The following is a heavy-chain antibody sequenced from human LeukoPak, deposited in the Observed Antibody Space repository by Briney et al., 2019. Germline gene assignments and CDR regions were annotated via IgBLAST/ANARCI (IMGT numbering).Heavy chain of an antibody. D-gene: IGHD1-26*01. J-gene: IGHJ5*01. V-gene: IGHV4-39*07. CDR1: GDSIGSSSYY. Sequence: SETLSLTCNVSGDSIGSSSYYWGWIRQTPEKGLEWIGSIFYSGSTYYTPSLKSRVTMSLDTSKNQFSLRLTSVTAADTAVYYCARQVAIVEPTDPNWFDSWGRGTLVTVSS. CDR2: IFYSGST. CDR3: ARQVAIVEPTDPNWFDS.